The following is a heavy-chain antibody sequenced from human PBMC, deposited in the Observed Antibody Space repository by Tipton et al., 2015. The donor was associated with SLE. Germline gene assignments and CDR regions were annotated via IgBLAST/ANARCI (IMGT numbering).Heavy chain of an antibody. CDR1: GFTFSSYW. CDR3: AKLSSSWGFDAFDI. D-gene: IGHD6-13*01. Sequence: SLRLSCAASGFTFSSYWMHWVRQAPGKGLVWVSRINSDGSSTSYADSVKGRFTISRDNAKNTLYLQMNSLRAEDTAVYYCAKLSSSWGFDAFDIWGQGTMVTVSS. V-gene: IGHV3-74*01. J-gene: IGHJ3*02. CDR2: INSDGSST.